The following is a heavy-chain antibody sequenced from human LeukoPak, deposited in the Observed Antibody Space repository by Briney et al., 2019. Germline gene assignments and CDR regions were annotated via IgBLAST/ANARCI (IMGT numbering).Heavy chain of an antibody. CDR2: IYYSGST. CDR3: ATLAYDNSGSYXFDS. V-gene: IGHV4-39*01. Sequence: SETLSLTCTVSGGSISSSSYYWGWIRQPPGKGLEWIGSIYYSGSTYYNPSLKSRVTISVDTSKNQFSLKLTSVTAADTAIYYCATLAYDNSGSYXFDSXXQGXQVTVX. J-gene: IGHJ4*02. CDR1: GGSISSSSYY. D-gene: IGHD3-10*01.